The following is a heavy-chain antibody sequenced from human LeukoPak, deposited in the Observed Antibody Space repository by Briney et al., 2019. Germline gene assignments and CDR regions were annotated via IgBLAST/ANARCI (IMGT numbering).Heavy chain of an antibody. CDR3: ARHSSGWAEGAY. J-gene: IGHJ4*02. CDR2: IYSGGST. D-gene: IGHD6-19*01. Sequence: PGGSLRLSCAASGFTVSSNYMSWVRQAPGKGLEWVSVIYSGGSTYYADSVKGRFTISRDNSKNTLYLQMNSLRAEDTAVYYCARHSSGWAEGAYWGQGTLVTVSS. V-gene: IGHV3-66*04. CDR1: GFTVSSNY.